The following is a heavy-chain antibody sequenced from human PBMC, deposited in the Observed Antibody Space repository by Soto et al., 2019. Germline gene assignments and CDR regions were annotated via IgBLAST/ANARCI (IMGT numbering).Heavy chain of an antibody. V-gene: IGHV3-30*18. CDR3: AKDKGVFNWATSYFDY. J-gene: IGHJ4*02. D-gene: IGHD1-1*01. CDR1: GFTFSNYA. Sequence: PGGSVRLSCAASGFTFSNYAMHWVRQAPGKGLEWVALTSYDGNNEYYTDSVKGRFTISRDNSKNTLFLQMNGPRPEDTAVYYCAKDKGVFNWATSYFDYWGQGALVTVSS. CDR2: TSYDGNNE.